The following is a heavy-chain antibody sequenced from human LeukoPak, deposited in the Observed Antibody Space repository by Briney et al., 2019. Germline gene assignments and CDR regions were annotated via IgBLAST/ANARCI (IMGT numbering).Heavy chain of an antibody. D-gene: IGHD3-10*01. V-gene: IGHV3-30*18. CDR1: GFTFSSYG. J-gene: IGHJ4*02. CDR3: AKPSIRSVIGESYYFDY. Sequence: GRSLRLSCAASGFTFSSYGMHWVRQAPGKGLEWVAVISYDGSNKYYADSVKGRFTISRDNSKNTLYLQMNSLRAEDTAVYYCAKPSIRSVIGESYYFDYWGQGTLVTVSS. CDR2: ISYDGSNK.